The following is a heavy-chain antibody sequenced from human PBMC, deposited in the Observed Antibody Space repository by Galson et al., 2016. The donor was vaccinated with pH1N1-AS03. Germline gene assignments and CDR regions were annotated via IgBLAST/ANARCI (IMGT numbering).Heavy chain of an antibody. CDR3: ASEVATSLDY. D-gene: IGHD5-24*01. CDR2: IIPALGTP. V-gene: IGHV1-69*11. Sequence: SVKVSCKASGGTFSSYAINWVRQAPGQGLEWMGRIIPALGTPNYAQRFQGRVTITADESTSTAYMELLSLRSEDTAVYFCASEVATSLDYWGQGTLVTVSS. CDR1: GGTFSSYA. J-gene: IGHJ4*02.